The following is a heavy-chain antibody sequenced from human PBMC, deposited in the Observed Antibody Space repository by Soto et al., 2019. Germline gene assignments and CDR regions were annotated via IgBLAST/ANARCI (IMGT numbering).Heavy chain of an antibody. CDR1: GGSISSYY. Sequence: PSETLSLTCTVSGGSISSYYWSWIRQPPGKGLEWIGYIYYSGSTNYNPSLKSRVTISVDTSKNQFSLKLSSVTAADTAVYYCARDLRIEEAGIWYYYGMDVWGQGTTVTVSS. J-gene: IGHJ6*02. CDR2: IYYSGST. D-gene: IGHD6-13*01. CDR3: ARDLRIEEAGIWYYYGMDV. V-gene: IGHV4-59*01.